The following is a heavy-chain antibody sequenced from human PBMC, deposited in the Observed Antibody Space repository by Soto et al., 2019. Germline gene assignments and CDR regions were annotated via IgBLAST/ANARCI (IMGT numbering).Heavy chain of an antibody. CDR2: ITSNGGST. Sequence: EVQLVESGGGLVQPGGSLRLSCSASGFTFRSYAMHWVRQAPGKGLEYVSVITSNGGSTYYADSVKGRFTISRDNSKNTLNLQMISLRAEHTAVYYSVKPGYSGYDWDYLGQGTLVTVSS. CDR1: GFTFRSYA. CDR3: VKPGYSGYDWDY. J-gene: IGHJ4*02. V-gene: IGHV3-64D*06. D-gene: IGHD5-12*01.